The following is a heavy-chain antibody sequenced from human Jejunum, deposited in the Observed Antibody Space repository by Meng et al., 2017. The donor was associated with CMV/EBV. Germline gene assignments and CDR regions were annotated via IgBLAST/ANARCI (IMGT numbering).Heavy chain of an antibody. Sequence: YGGSISTDNYFWGWIRQPTGKGLEWIGTIFYTGGTYYNPSLKSRVTMSVDTSKNQFSLKLNSVTAADTAVYYCARDSLYGGDPDFDYWGQGTLVTVSS. V-gene: IGHV4-39*07. D-gene: IGHD2-21*02. J-gene: IGHJ4*02. CDR2: IFYTGGT. CDR3: ARDSLYGGDPDFDY. CDR1: GGSISTDNYF.